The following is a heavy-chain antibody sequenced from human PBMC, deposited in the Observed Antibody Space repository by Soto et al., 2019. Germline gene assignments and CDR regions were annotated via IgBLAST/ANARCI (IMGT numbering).Heavy chain of an antibody. CDR3: ARAGQLPNYYSYYGMDV. CDR2: IKQDGSEK. Sequence: EVQLVESGGGLVQPGGSLRLSCAASGFTFSSYWMSWVRQAPGKGLEWVANIKQDGSEKYYMDSVKGRFTISRDNAKNSLYLQMNSLRAEDTAVYYCARAGQLPNYYSYYGMDVWGQGTTVTVSS. D-gene: IGHD2-2*01. J-gene: IGHJ6*02. CDR1: GFTFSSYW. V-gene: IGHV3-7*01.